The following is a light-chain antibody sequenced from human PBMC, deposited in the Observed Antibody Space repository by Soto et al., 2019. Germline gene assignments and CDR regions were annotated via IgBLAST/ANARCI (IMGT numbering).Light chain of an antibody. J-gene: IGLJ3*02. CDR2: EVS. V-gene: IGLV2-14*01. Sequence: QSALTQPAPVSGSPGQSITISCTGTSSDVGGYNYVSWYQRHPGRAPKLIIYEVSNRPSGVSNRFSGSKSGNTASLTISGLQPEDEADYYCSSYTSSTTQVFGGGTKLTVL. CDR3: SSYTSSTTQV. CDR1: SSDVGGYNY.